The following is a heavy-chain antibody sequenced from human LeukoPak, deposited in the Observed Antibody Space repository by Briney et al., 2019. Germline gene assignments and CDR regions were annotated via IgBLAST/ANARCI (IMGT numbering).Heavy chain of an antibody. CDR1: GYTFTSYG. V-gene: IGHV1-18*01. CDR2: ISAYNGNT. CDR3: ARASGIAAAGMFDP. Sequence: ASVKVSCKASGYTFTSYGISWVRQAPGQGLERMGWISAYNGNTNYAQKLQGRVTMTTDTSTSTAYMELRSLRSDDTAVYYCARASGIAAAGMFDPWGQGTLVTVSS. D-gene: IGHD6-13*01. J-gene: IGHJ5*02.